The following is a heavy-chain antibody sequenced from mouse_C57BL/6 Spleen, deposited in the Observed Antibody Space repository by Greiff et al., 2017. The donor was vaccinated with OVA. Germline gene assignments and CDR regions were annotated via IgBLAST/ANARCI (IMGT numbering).Heavy chain of an antibody. CDR1: GYTFTSYW. CDR3: ARFDGYCDSYAMDD. J-gene: IGHJ4*01. CDR2: IDPSDSYT. D-gene: IGHD2-3*01. V-gene: IGHV1-69*01. Sequence: VQLQQPGAELVMPGASVKLSCKASGYTFTSYWMHWVKQRPGQGLEWIGEIDPSDSYTNYNQKFKGKSTLTVDKSSSTAYMQLSSLTSEDSAVYYCARFDGYCDSYAMDDWGQGTSVTVSS.